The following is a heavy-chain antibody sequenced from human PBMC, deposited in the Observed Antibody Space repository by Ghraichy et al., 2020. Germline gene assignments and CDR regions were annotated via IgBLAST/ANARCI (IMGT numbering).Heavy chain of an antibody. CDR2: ISSSSSTI. J-gene: IGHJ4*02. CDR3: VRRHSTRYDSSGYYPLGY. CDR1: GFTFSSYS. V-gene: IGHV3-48*02. Sequence: GGSLRLSCAASGFTFSSYSMNWVRQAPGKGLEWVSYISSSSSTIYYADSVKGRFTISRDNAKNSLYLQMNSLRDEDTAVYYCVRRHSTRYDSSGYYPLGYWGQGTLVTVSS. D-gene: IGHD3-22*01.